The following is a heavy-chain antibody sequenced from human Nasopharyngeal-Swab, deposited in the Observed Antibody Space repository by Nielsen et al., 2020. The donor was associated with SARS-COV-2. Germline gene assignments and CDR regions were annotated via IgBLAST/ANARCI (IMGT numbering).Heavy chain of an antibody. CDR2: ISSSSSYI. V-gene: IGHV3-21*01. D-gene: IGHD3-3*01. CDR3: ARDGLDYDFWSAYFMDV. J-gene: IGHJ6*02. Sequence: GGSLCLSCAASGFTFNNYNFNWVRQAPGKGLEWVSSISSSSSYIYYADSVKGRFTISRDNAKNSLYLQMNSLRAEDTAVYYCARDGLDYDFWSAYFMDVWGQGTTVTVSS. CDR1: GFTFNNYN.